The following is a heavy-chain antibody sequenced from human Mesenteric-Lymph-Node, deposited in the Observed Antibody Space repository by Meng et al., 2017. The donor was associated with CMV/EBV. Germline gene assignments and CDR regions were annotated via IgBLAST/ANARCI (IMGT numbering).Heavy chain of an antibody. V-gene: IGHV3-30*19. CDR1: GFTFSSYG. CDR2: ISYDGSNK. J-gene: IGHJ4*02. D-gene: IGHD3-3*01. CDR3: ASLYDFWSGLIPDY. Sequence: GGSLRLSCAASGFTFSSYGMHWVRQAPGKGLEWVAVISYDGSNKYYADSVKGRFTISRDNSKNTLYLQMNSLRPEDTAVYYCASLYDFWSGLIPDYWGQGTLVTVSS.